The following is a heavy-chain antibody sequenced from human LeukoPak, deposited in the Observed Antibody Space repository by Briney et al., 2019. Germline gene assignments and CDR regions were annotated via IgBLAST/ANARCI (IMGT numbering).Heavy chain of an antibody. D-gene: IGHD6-6*01. J-gene: IGHJ6*03. Sequence: PAETLSLTCALYGRSFSVYYWSWVRHPPGRGLGWIGEINQSGSTKYNPSRESRVTISVDTSKNQFSLKLSSVTAADTAVYYCAGGRSSSSSLESYYYMDVWGEGTTVTVSS. CDR1: GRSFSVYY. V-gene: IGHV4-34*01. CDR2: INQSGST. CDR3: AGGRSSSSSLESYYYMDV.